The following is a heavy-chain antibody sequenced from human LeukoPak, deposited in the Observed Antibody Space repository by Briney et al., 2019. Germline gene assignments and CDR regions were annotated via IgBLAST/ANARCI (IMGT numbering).Heavy chain of an antibody. CDR2: IPYDGSNT. D-gene: IGHD2-2*02. J-gene: IGHJ4*02. V-gene: IGHV3-30*02. CDR1: GFTFSNYG. CDR3: AKDGCSSTNCYKGGIDY. Sequence: GGSLRLSCAASGFTFSNYGMHWVRQVPGKGLEWVAFIPYDGSNTYYADSVKGRFTISRDNSKNTLYLQMNSLRAEDTAVYYCAKDGCSSTNCYKGGIDYWGQGTLVTVSS.